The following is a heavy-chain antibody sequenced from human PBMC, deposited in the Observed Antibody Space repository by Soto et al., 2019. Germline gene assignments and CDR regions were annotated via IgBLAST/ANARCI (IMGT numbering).Heavy chain of an antibody. CDR3: ARDAPNYYCDY. D-gene: IGHD1-1*01. J-gene: IGHJ4*01. Sequence: QVQLLESGGGVVQPGKSLRLSCAASGFTFSSYAMHWVRQAPGKGLEWVAVISYDGSSEYYADSVKGRFTISRDNSKNTLNLQMNSLRAEDTAVYYCARDAPNYYCDYWGHGTLVTVSS. V-gene: IGHV3-30-3*01. CDR2: ISYDGSSE. CDR1: GFTFSSYA.